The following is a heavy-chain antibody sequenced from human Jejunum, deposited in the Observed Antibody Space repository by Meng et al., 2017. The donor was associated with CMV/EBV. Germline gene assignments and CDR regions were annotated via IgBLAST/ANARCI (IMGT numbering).Heavy chain of an antibody. V-gene: IGHV1-18*01. CDR2: NSAYNGNT. CDR3: ARDYYYDRSYYFDY. J-gene: IGHJ4*02. D-gene: IGHD3-22*01. CDR1: GYAFTNYG. Sequence: QVQLVQSGSELKKPGASVKVSCKASGYAFTNYGISWVRQAPGQGLEWMGWNSAYNGNTNYAQKLQGRVTMTTDTSTSTAYMEVRSLRSDDTAVYYCARDYYYDRSYYFDYWGQGTLVTVSS.